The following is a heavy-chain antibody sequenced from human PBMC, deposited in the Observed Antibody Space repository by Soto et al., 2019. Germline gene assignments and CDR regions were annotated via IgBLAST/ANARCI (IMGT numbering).Heavy chain of an antibody. CDR3: ARHGLSSSGWTAAGFDY. J-gene: IGHJ4*02. Sequence: SETLSLTCTVSGGSISSGGYYWSWIRQPPGKGLEWIGSVYFSATTYYNPSLKSRLTFSEDTSKNLFSLKLSSVTAADTAVYYCARHGLSSSGWTAAGFDYWGQGIVVTVSS. D-gene: IGHD6-19*01. CDR1: GGSISSGGYY. CDR2: VYFSATT. V-gene: IGHV4-39*01.